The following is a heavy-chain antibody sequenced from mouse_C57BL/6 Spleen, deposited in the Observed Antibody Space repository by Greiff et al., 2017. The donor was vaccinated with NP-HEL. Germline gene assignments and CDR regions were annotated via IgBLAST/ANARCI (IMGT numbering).Heavy chain of an antibody. CDR2: IDPSDSET. Sequence: QVQLQQPGAELVRPGSSVKLSCKASGYTFTSYWMHRVKQRPIQGLEWIGNIDPSDSETHYNQKFKDKATLTVDKSSSTAYMQLSSLTSEDSAVYYCARSKKESYYAMDYWGQGTSVTVSS. J-gene: IGHJ4*01. CDR1: GYTFTSYW. V-gene: IGHV1-52*01. CDR3: ARSKKESYYAMDY.